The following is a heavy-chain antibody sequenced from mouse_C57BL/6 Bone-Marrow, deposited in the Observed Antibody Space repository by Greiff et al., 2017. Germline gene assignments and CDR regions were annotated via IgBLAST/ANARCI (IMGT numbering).Heavy chain of an antibody. V-gene: IGHV5-2*01. D-gene: IGHD2-4*01. CDR1: EYEFPSHD. J-gene: IGHJ3*01. CDR2: INSDGGST. Sequence: EVMLVESGGGLVQPGESLKLSCESNEYEFPSHDMSWVRKTPEKRLELVAAINSDGGSTYYPDTMERRFIISRDNTKKTLYLQMSSLRSEDTALYYCATRGYDYDWFAYWGQGTLGTVSA. CDR3: ATRGYDYDWFAY.